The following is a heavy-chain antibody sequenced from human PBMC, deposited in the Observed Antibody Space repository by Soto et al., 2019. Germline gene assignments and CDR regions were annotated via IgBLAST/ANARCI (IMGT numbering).Heavy chain of an antibody. CDR3: ATQGYYDSAGYSTFDY. Sequence: ESLKISCKGSGYIFTNYWIAWVRQMPGKGLEWMGVIYPGDSDTRHSPSSQGHVTFSVDKSISTAYVQWSSLRASDTAMYYCATQGYYDSAGYSTFDYWGQGTLVTVSS. CDR2: IYPGDSDT. CDR1: GYIFTNYW. V-gene: IGHV5-51*01. J-gene: IGHJ4*02. D-gene: IGHD3-22*01.